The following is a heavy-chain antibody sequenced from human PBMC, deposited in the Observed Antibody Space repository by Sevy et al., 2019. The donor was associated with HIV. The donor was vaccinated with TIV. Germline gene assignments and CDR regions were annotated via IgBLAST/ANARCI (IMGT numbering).Heavy chain of an antibody. V-gene: IGHV1-69*13. CDR2: IIPIFGTA. CDR1: GGTFSIYA. CDR3: ARWLHSLYYYGMDV. D-gene: IGHD2-15*01. Sequence: ASVKVSCKDSGGTFSIYAISWVRQAPGQGLEWMGGIIPIFGTANYAQKFQGRVTITADESTSTAYMELSSLRSEDTAVYYCARWLHSLYYYGMDVWGQGTTVTVSS. J-gene: IGHJ6*02.